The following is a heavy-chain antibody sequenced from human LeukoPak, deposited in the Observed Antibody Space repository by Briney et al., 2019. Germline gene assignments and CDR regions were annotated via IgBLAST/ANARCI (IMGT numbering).Heavy chain of an antibody. CDR3: ARGGSARSYDFWSGYYTDYYYYMDV. CDR2: INPNSGGT. V-gene: IGHV1-2*02. Sequence: ASVKVSCKASGYTFTGHYMHWVRQAPGQGLEWMGWINPNSGGTNYAQKFQGRVTITRNTSISTAYMELSSLRSEDTAVYYCARGGSARSYDFWSGYYTDYYYYMDVWGKGTTVTVSS. CDR1: GYTFTGHY. J-gene: IGHJ6*03. D-gene: IGHD3-3*01.